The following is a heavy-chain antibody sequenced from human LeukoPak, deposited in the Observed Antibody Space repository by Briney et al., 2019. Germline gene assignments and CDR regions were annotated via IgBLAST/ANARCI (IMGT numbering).Heavy chain of an antibody. D-gene: IGHD4-17*01. CDR2: ISYDGSNK. J-gene: IGHJ4*02. Sequence: GRSLRLSCAASGFTFSSYSMHWVRQAPGKGLEWVALISYDGSNKYYADSVKGRFTISRDNSKNTVYLQMNSLRPEDTAVYYCASQYDYGDEVKSLLTAFDYWGQGTLVTVSS. CDR3: ASQYDYGDEVKSLLTAFDY. CDR1: GFTFSSYS. V-gene: IGHV3-30-3*01.